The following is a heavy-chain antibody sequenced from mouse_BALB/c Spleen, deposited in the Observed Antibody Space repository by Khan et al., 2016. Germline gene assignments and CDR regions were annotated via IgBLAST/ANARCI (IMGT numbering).Heavy chain of an antibody. Sequence: EVKLLESGGGLVQPGGSLRLSCAATGFDFMRYWMSWVRQAPGKGLEWLGEINLYSSTINYTPSLKDKFIISRDNAKNMLYLQMTKVGSEDTALYFCARPDGNPVGFTYWGQGTLVTVSA. CDR2: INLYSSTI. D-gene: IGHD2-1*01. CDR3: ARPDGNPVGFTY. CDR1: GFDFMRYW. V-gene: IGHV4-1*02. J-gene: IGHJ3*01.